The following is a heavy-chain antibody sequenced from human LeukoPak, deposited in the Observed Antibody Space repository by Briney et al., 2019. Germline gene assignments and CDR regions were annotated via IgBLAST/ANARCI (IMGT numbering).Heavy chain of an antibody. CDR3: ARDETGSSSWYSGALDY. CDR1: GFTFKSYD. D-gene: IGHD6-13*01. J-gene: IGHJ4*02. CDR2: IGTAGDT. V-gene: IGHV3-13*01. Sequence: GGSLRLSCAASGFTFKSYDMHWVRQAAGEGLEWVSAIGTAGDTYYPGSVKGRFTISRDNAKNSLYLQMNSLRAEDTAVYYCARDETGSSSWYSGALDYWGQGTLVTVSS.